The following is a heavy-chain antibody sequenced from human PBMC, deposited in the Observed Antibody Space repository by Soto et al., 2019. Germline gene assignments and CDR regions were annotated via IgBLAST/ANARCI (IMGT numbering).Heavy chain of an antibody. CDR2: INHSGST. V-gene: IGHV4-34*01. D-gene: IGHD3-3*01. Sequence: GSLRLSCAASGFTFSSYSMNWVRQAPGKGLEWIGEINHSGSTNYNPSLKSRVTISVDTSKNQFSLKLSSVTAADTAVYYCARVGYDFWSGYYGFFDYWGQGTLVTVSS. J-gene: IGHJ4*02. CDR3: ARVGYDFWSGYYGFFDY. CDR1: GFTFSSYS.